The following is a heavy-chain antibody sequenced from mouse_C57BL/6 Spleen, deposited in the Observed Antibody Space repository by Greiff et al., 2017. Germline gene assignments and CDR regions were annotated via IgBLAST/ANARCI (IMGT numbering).Heavy chain of an antibody. V-gene: IGHV14-3*01. CDR3: ARTYYYGSSPDYYAMDY. J-gene: IGHJ4*01. D-gene: IGHD1-1*01. CDR2: IDPANGNT. CDR1: GFNIKNTY. Sequence: VPLQQSVAELVRPGASVKLSCTASGFNIKNTYMHWVKQRPEQGLEWIGRIDPANGNTKYAPKFQGKATITADTSSNTAYLQLSSLTSEDTAIYYCARTYYYGSSPDYYAMDYWGQGTSVTVSS.